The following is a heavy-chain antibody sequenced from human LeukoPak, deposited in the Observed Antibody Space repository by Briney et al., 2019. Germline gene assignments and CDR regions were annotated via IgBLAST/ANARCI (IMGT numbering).Heavy chain of an antibody. J-gene: IGHJ3*02. CDR2: TSRSSGA. V-gene: IGHV3-23*01. CDR1: GFTFSAYD. Sequence: QAGGSLRLSCVGSGFTFSAYDMQWVRQAPGKGLEWVSGTSRSSGAHYTDSVKGRFTTSRDNSKDTLYLQMDSLRAEDTAVYYCAQGGYFAFDMWGQGTMVTVSS. D-gene: IGHD2-2*03. CDR3: AQGGYFAFDM.